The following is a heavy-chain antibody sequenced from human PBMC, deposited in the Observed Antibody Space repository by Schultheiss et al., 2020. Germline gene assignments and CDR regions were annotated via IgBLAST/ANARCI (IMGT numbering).Heavy chain of an antibody. CDR1: GGSISSSNW. CDR2: IYYSGST. Sequence: SETLSLTCAVSGGSISSSNWWSWVRQHPGKGLEWIGYIYYSGSTYYNPSLKSRVTISVDTSKNQFSLKLSSVTAADTAVYYCARGPQIAAPFDPWGQGTLVTVAS. CDR3: ARGPQIAAPFDP. J-gene: IGHJ5*02. D-gene: IGHD2-15*01. V-gene: IGHV4-4*02.